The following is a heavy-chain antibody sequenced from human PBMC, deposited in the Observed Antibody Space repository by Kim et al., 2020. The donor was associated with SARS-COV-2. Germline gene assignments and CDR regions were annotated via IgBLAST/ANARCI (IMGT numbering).Heavy chain of an antibody. V-gene: IGHV1-3*01. CDR1: GYTFTHYS. J-gene: IGHJ4*02. Sequence: ASVKVSCKASGYTFTHYSMHWVRQAPGQRLEWLGWIHGYNGNTHNSQKLQGRVAITSDTSASTVYLELSSLRSEDAALDYCARPFNYNDVLKYWGQGSLVPVSS. D-gene: IGHD1-20*01. CDR2: IHGYNGNT. CDR3: ARPFNYNDVLKY.